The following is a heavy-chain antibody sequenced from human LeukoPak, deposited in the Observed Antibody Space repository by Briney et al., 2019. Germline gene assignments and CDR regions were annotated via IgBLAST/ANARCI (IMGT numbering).Heavy chain of an antibody. J-gene: IGHJ4*02. D-gene: IGHD6-13*01. CDR3: ARDLLKTIAALFDY. CDR1: GFTFSSYA. Sequence: GGSLRLSCAASGFTFSSYAMHWVRQAPGKGLEWVAVISYDGSNKYYADSVKGRFTISRDNSKNTLYLQMNSLRAEDTAVYYCARDLLKTIAALFDYWGQGTLVTVS. CDR2: ISYDGSNK. V-gene: IGHV3-30-3*01.